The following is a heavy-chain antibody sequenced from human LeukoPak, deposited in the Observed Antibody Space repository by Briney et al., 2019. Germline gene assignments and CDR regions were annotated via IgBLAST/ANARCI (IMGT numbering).Heavy chain of an antibody. Sequence: SVKVSCKASGGTFSSYAISWVRQAPGQGLEWMGGIIPIFGTANYAQKFQGRVTITADESTSTAYMELSSLRSEDTAVYYCARERDCSSTSCPFQHWGQGTLVTVSS. D-gene: IGHD2-2*01. J-gene: IGHJ1*01. CDR2: IIPIFGTA. V-gene: IGHV1-69*13. CDR1: GGTFSSYA. CDR3: ARERDCSSTSCPFQH.